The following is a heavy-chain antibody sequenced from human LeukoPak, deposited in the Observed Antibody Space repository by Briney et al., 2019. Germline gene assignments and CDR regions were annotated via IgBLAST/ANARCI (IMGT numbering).Heavy chain of an antibody. V-gene: IGHV1-8*03. CDR2: MNPNSGNT. D-gene: IGHD2-8*01. CDR1: GYTFTSYD. CDR3: ARGTSGPDY. Sequence: GASVKVSCKASGYTFTSYDINWVRQATGQGLEWMGWMNPNSGNTGYAQKFQGRVTITADESTSTPYMELSSLRSEDTAVYYCARGTSGPDYWGQGTLVTVSS. J-gene: IGHJ4*02.